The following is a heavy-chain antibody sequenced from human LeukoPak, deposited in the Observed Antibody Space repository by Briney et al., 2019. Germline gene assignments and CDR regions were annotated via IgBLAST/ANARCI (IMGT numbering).Heavy chain of an antibody. D-gene: IGHD2-21*01. CDR1: GFTVSSNY. Sequence: GGSLRLSCAASGFTVSSNYMSWVRQAPGKGLEWVSAISGSGDSTYYADSVKGRFTISRDSSKNTLFLQMNRLRPEDAAVYYCAKAPVTTCSGAYCYPFDYWGQGTLVTVSS. CDR2: ISGSGDST. J-gene: IGHJ4*02. V-gene: IGHV3-23*01. CDR3: AKAPVTTCSGAYCYPFDY.